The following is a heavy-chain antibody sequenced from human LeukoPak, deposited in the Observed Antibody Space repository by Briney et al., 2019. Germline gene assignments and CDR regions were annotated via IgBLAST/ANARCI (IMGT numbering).Heavy chain of an antibody. CDR3: ARESGGWGNWFDP. J-gene: IGHJ5*02. CDR1: GGSICSLY. CDR2: IYYSGST. V-gene: IGHV4-59*11. D-gene: IGHD6-19*01. Sequence: PSETLSLTCTVSGGSICSLYWSWPRHPPGKGLEWFGYIYYSGSTNYNPSLKSRVTISVDTPKNHFSLKLLPVTAADAAVYYCARESGGWGNWFDPWGQGTLVTVSS.